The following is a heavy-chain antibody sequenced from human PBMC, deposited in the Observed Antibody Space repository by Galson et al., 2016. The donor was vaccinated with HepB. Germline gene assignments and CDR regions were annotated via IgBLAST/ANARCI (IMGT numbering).Heavy chain of an antibody. J-gene: IGHJ4*02. CDR2: ISYDGNNK. CDR1: GFNFRNYA. Sequence: SLRLSCATSGFNFRNYAMHWVRQAPGKGLEWVAAISYDGNNKKYADSVKGRFTISRDNSKNTLYLQMNSLRGEDMAVYYCASPLAVAITALGYWGQGTLVTVSS. CDR3: ASPLAVAITALGY. D-gene: IGHD3-22*01. V-gene: IGHV3-30*04.